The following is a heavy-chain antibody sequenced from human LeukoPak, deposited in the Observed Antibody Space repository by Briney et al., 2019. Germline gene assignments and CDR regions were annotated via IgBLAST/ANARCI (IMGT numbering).Heavy chain of an antibody. CDR2: ISSNGGST. Sequence: PGGSLRLSCAASGFTFSSYAMHWVRQAPGKGLEYVSAISSNGGSTYYANSVKGRFTISRDNSKNTLYLQMGSLRAEDMAVYYCARVSVWHSYGFDYWGQGTLVTVSS. D-gene: IGHD5-18*01. J-gene: IGHJ4*02. CDR1: GFTFSSYA. V-gene: IGHV3-64*01. CDR3: ARVSVWHSYGFDY.